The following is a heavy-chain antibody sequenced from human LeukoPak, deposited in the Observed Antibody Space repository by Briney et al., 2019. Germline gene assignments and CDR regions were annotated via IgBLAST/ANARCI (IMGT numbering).Heavy chain of an antibody. CDR1: GGSFSGYY. J-gene: IGHJ5*02. CDR2: INHSGST. V-gene: IGHV4-34*01. D-gene: IGHD6-6*01. Sequence: SETLSLTCAVYGGSFSGYYWSWIRQPPGKGLEWIGEINHSGSTNYNPSLKSRVTISVDTSKNQFSLKLSSMTAADTAVYYCARDSSARPETNWFDPWGQGTLVTVSS. CDR3: ARDSSARPETNWFDP.